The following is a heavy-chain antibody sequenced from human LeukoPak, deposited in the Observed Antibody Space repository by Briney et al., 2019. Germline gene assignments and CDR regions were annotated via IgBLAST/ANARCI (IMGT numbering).Heavy chain of an antibody. Sequence: GGSLRLSCAASGFTFSSYSMNWVRQAPGKGLEWVSVIYSGGSTYYADSVKGRFTISRDNSKNTLYLQMNSLRAEDTAVYYCARAKDSQIYFDYWGQGTLVTVSS. CDR3: ARAKDSQIYFDY. J-gene: IGHJ4*02. CDR1: GFTFSSYS. CDR2: IYSGGST. V-gene: IGHV3-53*01. D-gene: IGHD2-15*01.